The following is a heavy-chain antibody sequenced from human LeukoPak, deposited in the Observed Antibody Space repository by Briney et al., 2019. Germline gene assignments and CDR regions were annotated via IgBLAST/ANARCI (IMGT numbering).Heavy chain of an antibody. CDR3: ARGGGYGRYYFDY. V-gene: IGHV3-53*01. Sequence: PGGSLRLSCTASGFTVSTNYMTWVRQAPGKGLEWVSPIYVSGSTYYADSVKGRFTISRDNSNNTVYLQMNSLRAEDMAVYYCARGGGYGRYYFDYWGQGTLVTVSS. CDR2: IYVSGST. D-gene: IGHD5-18*01. J-gene: IGHJ4*02. CDR1: GFTVSTNY.